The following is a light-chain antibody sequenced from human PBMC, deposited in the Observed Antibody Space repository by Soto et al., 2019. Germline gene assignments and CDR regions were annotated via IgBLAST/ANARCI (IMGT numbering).Light chain of an antibody. CDR1: SSDVGGYNY. J-gene: IGLJ1*01. V-gene: IGLV2-8*01. CDR2: EVS. Sequence: QSALTQPPSASGSPGQAVTISCTGTSSDVGGYNYVSWYQQHPGKAPQLMIYEVSKRPSGVPDRFSGSKSGNTASLTVSGLQAEDEAYYYCCSYAGSSNVFGTGTKVTVL. CDR3: CSYAGSSNV.